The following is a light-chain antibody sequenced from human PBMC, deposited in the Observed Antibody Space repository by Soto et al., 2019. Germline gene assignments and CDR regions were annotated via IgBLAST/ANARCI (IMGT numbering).Light chain of an antibody. Sequence: QSALTQRPSASGSPGQSVTISCTGTSSDVGGYNYVSWYQQHPGKAPKLMIYEVSKRPSGVPDRFSGSKSGNTASLTVSGLQVEDGADYCGSSYAGSNNLVFGTGTKVTV. J-gene: IGLJ1*01. V-gene: IGLV2-8*01. CDR3: SSYAGSNNLV. CDR1: SSDVGGYNY. CDR2: EVS.